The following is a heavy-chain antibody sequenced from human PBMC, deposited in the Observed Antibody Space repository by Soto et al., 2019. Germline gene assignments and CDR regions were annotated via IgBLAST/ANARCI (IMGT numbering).Heavy chain of an antibody. Sequence: QVQLVQSGAEVKKPGASVKVSCKASGYTFTSYGISWVRQAPGQGLEWMGWISAYNGNTNYAQKLQGRVTMTTDTSTSTAYMELRSLRADGTAVYYCARDRLVTMIVVAARCTEGDSCDIWGQGTMVIVSS. J-gene: IGHJ3*02. V-gene: IGHV1-18*01. CDR3: ARDRLVTMIVVAARCTEGDSCDI. CDR2: ISAYNGNT. CDR1: GYTFTSYG. D-gene: IGHD3-22*01.